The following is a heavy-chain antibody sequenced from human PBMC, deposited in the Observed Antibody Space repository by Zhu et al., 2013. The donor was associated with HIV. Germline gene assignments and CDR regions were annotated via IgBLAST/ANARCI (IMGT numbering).Heavy chain of an antibody. CDR1: GGSVSSGTDY. Sequence: QVQLQESGPGLVKPSETLSLSCTVSGGSVSSGTDYWNWIRQPPGKGLEWIGHMYYSGSTKYNPSLKSRVTISGDTSKNQFSLELTSVTAADTAVYYCANGPSIRMAGPRFGQWGQGILVTVSS. CDR2: MYYSGST. J-gene: IGHJ4*02. D-gene: IGHD6-19*01. CDR3: ANGPSIRMAGPRFGQ. V-gene: IGHV4-61*01.